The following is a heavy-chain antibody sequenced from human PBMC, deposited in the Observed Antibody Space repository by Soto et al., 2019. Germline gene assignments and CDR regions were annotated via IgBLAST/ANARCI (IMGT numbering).Heavy chain of an antibody. D-gene: IGHD3-9*01. CDR1: GYAFTSYY. Sequence: ASVKVSCKTSGYAFTSYYMHWVRQAPGQGLEWMGMINPSGGSTSYAQKFHGRVTMTRDTSTRTAYMELSSLTSEDTAMYYCARPGGGLRYFDWLLSVDAFDIWGQGTMVTVSS. J-gene: IGHJ3*02. CDR3: ARPGGGLRYFDWLLSVDAFDI. V-gene: IGHV1-46*01. CDR2: INPSGGST.